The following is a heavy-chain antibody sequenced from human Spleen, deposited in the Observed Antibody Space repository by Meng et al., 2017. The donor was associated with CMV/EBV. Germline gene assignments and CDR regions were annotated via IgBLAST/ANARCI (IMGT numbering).Heavy chain of an antibody. V-gene: IGHV3-30*02. CDR3: ASLSGGSWIYYYGMDV. J-gene: IGHJ6*02. Sequence: GESLKISCVASGFTFSDYGMHWVRQAPGKGLEWVAFTRFDGRFTYYPDSVKGRFTISRDNSRNTLFLQMNSLRPDDTAVYHCASLSGGSWIYYYGMDVWGQGTTVTVSS. D-gene: IGHD2-15*01. CDR2: TRFDGRFT. CDR1: GFTFSDYG.